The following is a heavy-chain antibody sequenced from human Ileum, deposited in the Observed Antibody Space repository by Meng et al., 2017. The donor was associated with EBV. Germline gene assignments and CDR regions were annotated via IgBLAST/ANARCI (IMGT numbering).Heavy chain of an antibody. CDR2: MSYTGST. V-gene: IGHV4-61*08. CDR1: DGSVSSYGYY. CDR3: ARERGGGDRGIQ. Sequence: LQDAGPGLVKPSETLSLTCSVSDGSVSSYGYYWTWIRQPPGKGLEWIGYMSYTGSTNYKSTLKSRVTISVDKSKNQFSLKLSSVTAADTAVYYCARERGGGDRGIQWGQGTLVTVSS. J-gene: IGHJ4*02. D-gene: IGHD2-21*02.